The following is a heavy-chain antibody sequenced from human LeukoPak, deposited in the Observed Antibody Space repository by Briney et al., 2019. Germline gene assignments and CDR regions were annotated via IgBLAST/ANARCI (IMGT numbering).Heavy chain of an antibody. V-gene: IGHV3-30*02. Sequence: GGSLRLSCAASGFTFSSYGMHWVRQAPGKGLGWVAFIRDDGSTRYYADSVKGRFTISRDNAKNSLYLQMNSLRAEDTAIYYCARDNLAAAGDDNFDIWGQGTMVTVSS. D-gene: IGHD6-13*01. CDR3: ARDNLAAAGDDNFDI. J-gene: IGHJ3*02. CDR1: GFTFSSYG. CDR2: IRDDGSTR.